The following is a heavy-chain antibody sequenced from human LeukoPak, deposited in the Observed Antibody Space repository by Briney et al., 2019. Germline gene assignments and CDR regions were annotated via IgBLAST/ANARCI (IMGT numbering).Heavy chain of an antibody. J-gene: IGHJ2*01. V-gene: IGHV3-23*01. CDR1: GFTFSSYA. D-gene: IGHD6-19*01. CDR3: AKALRVGAVDNWYFDL. CDR2: ISGSGGST. Sequence: GGSLRLSCAASGFTFSSYAMSWVRQAPGKGLEWVSAISGSGGSTYYADSVKGRFTISRDNSKNTLYLQMNSLRAGDTAVYYCAKALRVGAVDNWYFDLWGRGTLVTVSS.